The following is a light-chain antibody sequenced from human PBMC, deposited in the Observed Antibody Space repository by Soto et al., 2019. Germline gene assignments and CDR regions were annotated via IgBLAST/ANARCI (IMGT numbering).Light chain of an antibody. CDR3: QQFKSFPLT. CDR1: QGIDNS. J-gene: IGKJ4*01. V-gene: IGKV1-9*01. Sequence: IQMTQTPSTLSASVRDRFTMTCRASQGIDNSLAWYQQKPGNAPRLLIYDASTLQRGVPSIFSGSGSGTEFTLTINSLQPEDFATYYCQQFKSFPLTFGGGTKVDIK. CDR2: DAS.